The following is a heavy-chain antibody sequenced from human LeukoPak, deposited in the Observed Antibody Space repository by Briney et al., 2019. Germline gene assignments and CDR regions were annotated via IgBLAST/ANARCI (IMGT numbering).Heavy chain of an antibody. CDR2: ILYDGSNK. V-gene: IGHV3-30*02. Sequence: GGSLRLSCAASGFTFSSYGMHWVRQAPGKGLEWVAFILYDGSNKYYADSVKGRFTISRDNSKNTLYLQMNSLRAEDTAVYYCAKVYYDFWSGYFGPQLFDYWGQGTLVTVSS. J-gene: IGHJ4*02. CDR1: GFTFSSYG. D-gene: IGHD3-3*01. CDR3: AKVYYDFWSGYFGPQLFDY.